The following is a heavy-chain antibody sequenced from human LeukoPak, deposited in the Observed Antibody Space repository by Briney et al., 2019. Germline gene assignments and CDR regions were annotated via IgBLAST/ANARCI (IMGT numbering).Heavy chain of an antibody. CDR1: GGSFSGYY. V-gene: IGHV4-34*01. D-gene: IGHD5-18*01. CDR3: ARGRYSYGYDYYYYYGMDV. CDR2: INHSGST. Sequence: SETLSLTCAVYGGSFSGYYWSWIRQPPGKGLEWIGEINHSGSTNYNPSLKSRVTISVDTSKNQFPLKLSSVTAADTAVYYCARGRYSYGYDYYYYYGMDVWGQGTTVTVSS. J-gene: IGHJ6*02.